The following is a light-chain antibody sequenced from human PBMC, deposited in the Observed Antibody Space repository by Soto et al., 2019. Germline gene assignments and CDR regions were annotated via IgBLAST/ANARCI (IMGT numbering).Light chain of an antibody. V-gene: IGLV2-14*01. CDR1: SSDVGGYNY. J-gene: IGLJ1*01. Sequence: QSALTQPASVSGSPGQSITISCSGTSSDVGGYNYVSGYQQHPGKAPKLMIYDVSYRPSGISNRFSGSKSDNTASLTISGLQAEDEADYYCSSYTTSSLYVFGSGTKLTVL. CDR2: DVS. CDR3: SSYTTSSLYV.